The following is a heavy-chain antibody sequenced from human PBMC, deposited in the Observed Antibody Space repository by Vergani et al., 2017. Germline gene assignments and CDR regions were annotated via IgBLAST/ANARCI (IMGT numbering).Heavy chain of an antibody. J-gene: IGHJ4*02. V-gene: IGHV1-2*02. CDR2: INPNSGGT. Sequence: QVQLVQSGAEVKKPGASVKVSCKASGYTFTGYYMHWVRQAPGQGLEWMGWINPNSGGTNYAQKFQGRVTMTRDTSISTAYMELSRLRSDDTAVYYFARATRITIFGVVIKHDKDFVYWGQGTLVTVSS. D-gene: IGHD3-3*01. CDR1: GYTFTGYY. CDR3: ARATRITIFGVVIKHDKDFVY.